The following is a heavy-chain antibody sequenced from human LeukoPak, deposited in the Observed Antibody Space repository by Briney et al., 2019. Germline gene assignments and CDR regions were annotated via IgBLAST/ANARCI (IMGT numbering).Heavy chain of an antibody. CDR1: GFTVNNYA. Sequence: PGGSLRLSSAASGFTVNNYAMSWVRQAPGKGLEWVSAISGSGGSTYYADSVKGRFTICRDNSKNTLYLQMNSLRAEDTAVYYCANSAQDYYDSSGYYDWGQGTLVTVS. V-gene: IGHV3-23*01. D-gene: IGHD3-22*01. J-gene: IGHJ1*01. CDR2: ISGSGGST. CDR3: ANSAQDYYDSSGYYD.